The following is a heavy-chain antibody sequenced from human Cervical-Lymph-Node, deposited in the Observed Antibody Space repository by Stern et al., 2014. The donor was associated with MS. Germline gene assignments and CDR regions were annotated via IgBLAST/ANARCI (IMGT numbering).Heavy chain of an antibody. CDR1: GGSVSSTNW. J-gene: IGHJ2*01. D-gene: IGHD2/OR15-2a*01. CDR3: ARERQQYCNSEGCSYWYFDL. CDR2: IYHSGAS. Sequence: QLQLQESGPGLVKPSGTLSLTCAVSGGSVSSTNWWSWVRQSPGKGLEWIGNIYHSGASNYRPSLRSRVSISLDKSKNPLSLHLTSVTAADTAVYYCARERQQYCNSEGCSYWYFDLWGRGTLVTVSS. V-gene: IGHV4-4*02.